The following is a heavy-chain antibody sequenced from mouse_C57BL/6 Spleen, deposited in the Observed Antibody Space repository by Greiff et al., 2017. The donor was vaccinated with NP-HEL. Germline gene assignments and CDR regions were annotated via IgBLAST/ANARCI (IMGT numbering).Heavy chain of an antibody. J-gene: IGHJ4*01. V-gene: IGHV2-9-1*01. D-gene: IGHD2-3*01. CDR3: ARNSGDGYYLYYAMDY. CDR2: IWTGGGT. CDR1: GFSLTSYA. Sequence: VQGVESGPGLVAPSQSLSITCTVSGFSLTSYAISWVRQPPGKGLEWLGVIWTGGGTNYNSALKSRLSISKDNSKSQVFLKMNSLQTDDTARYYCARNSGDGYYLYYAMDYWGQGTSVTVSS.